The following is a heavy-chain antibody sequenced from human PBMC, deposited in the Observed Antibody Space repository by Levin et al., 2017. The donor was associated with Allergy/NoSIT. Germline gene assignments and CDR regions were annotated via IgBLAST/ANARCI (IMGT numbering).Heavy chain of an antibody. J-gene: IGHJ5*02. CDR3: TRDIAARHWFDP. CDR2: LRSIRHGGTS. CDR1: GFTFGDYA. Sequence: GVSLRLSCSASGFTFGDYAMSWFRQAPGKGLEWVAFLRSIRHGGTSEYAASVKGRFIISRDDSKSIAYLQMNSLKIEDTAVYYCTRDIAARHWFDPWGQGTQVTVSS. V-gene: IGHV3-49*03. D-gene: IGHD6-6*01.